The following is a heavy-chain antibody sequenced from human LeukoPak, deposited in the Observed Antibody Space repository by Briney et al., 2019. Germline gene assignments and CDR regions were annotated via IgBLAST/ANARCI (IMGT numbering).Heavy chain of an antibody. Sequence: SETLSLTCAVYGGSFSGYYWSWIRQPPGKGLEWIGYIYYSGSTNYNPSLKSRVTISVDTSKNQFSLKLSSVTAADTAVYYCARGPDYGDFYGMDVWGQGTTVTVSS. CDR3: ARGPDYGDFYGMDV. V-gene: IGHV4-59*01. CDR2: IYYSGST. J-gene: IGHJ6*02. D-gene: IGHD4-17*01. CDR1: GGSFSGYY.